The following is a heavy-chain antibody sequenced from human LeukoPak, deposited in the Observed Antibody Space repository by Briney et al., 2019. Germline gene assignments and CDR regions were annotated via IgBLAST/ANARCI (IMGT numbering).Heavy chain of an antibody. D-gene: IGHD2-21*02. CDR3: ARGEPDCAGDCPYWYLDL. J-gene: IGHJ2*01. CDR1: GFTFSSYA. Sequence: PGGSLRLSCAASGFTFSSYAMYWVRQAPGKGLEYVSAISTNGGSTYYANSVKGRYTISRDNSKNTLYLQMGSLRAEDMAVYYCARGEPDCAGDCPYWYLDLWGRGTLVTVSS. CDR2: ISTNGGST. V-gene: IGHV3-64*01.